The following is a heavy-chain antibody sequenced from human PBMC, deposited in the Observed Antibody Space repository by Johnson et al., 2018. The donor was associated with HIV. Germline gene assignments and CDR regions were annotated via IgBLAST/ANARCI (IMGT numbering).Heavy chain of an antibody. Sequence: VQLVESGGTVIPPGGSLRLSCAASGFTFDDYAMHWVRQAPGRGLEWVSGITWNSGEIDYEDSAEGRFTISRDNTKNSLYLQMNRLRAEDTAMYYCAKRRVAGDDAFDVWGQGTMVIVSS. J-gene: IGHJ3*01. CDR2: ITWNSGEI. CDR3: AKRRVAGDDAFDV. CDR1: GFTFDDYA. V-gene: IGHV3-9*01. D-gene: IGHD6-19*01.